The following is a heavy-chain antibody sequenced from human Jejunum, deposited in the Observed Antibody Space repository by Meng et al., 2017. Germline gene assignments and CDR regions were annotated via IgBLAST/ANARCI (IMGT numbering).Heavy chain of an antibody. D-gene: IGHD6-13*01. V-gene: IGHV3-23*01. CDR1: GFTFSDYA. J-gene: IGHJ5*02. CDR2: ISSGGKI. CDR3: AKRADGTTCSHPLFDT. Sequence: GESLKISCAPSGFTFSDYAMSWVRQAPGKGLEWVSFISSGGKIYYSDSVKGRFTISRDNSKNRLYLQMDSLRAEDTAIYYCAKRADGTTCSHPLFDTWGQGTLVTVSS.